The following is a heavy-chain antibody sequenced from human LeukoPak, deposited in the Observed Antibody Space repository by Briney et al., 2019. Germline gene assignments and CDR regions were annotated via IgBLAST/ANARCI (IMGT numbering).Heavy chain of an antibody. CDR2: INQNGGVK. J-gene: IGHJ4*02. D-gene: IGHD4-23*01. V-gene: IGHV3-7*03. CDR1: GFTFSSYW. CDR3: TRPVNSASDF. Sequence: GGSLRLSCAASGFTFSSYWMSWVRQAPGKGLEWVATINQNGGVKYYVDSVKGRFTISRDNAKTSLFLQMNSLRIDDTAMYYCTRPVNSASDFWGQGTLVTVSS.